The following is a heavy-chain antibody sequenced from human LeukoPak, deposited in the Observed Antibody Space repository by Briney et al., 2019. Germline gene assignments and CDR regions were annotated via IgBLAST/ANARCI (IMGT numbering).Heavy chain of an antibody. CDR1: GFTFSSYG. D-gene: IGHD6-6*01. J-gene: IGHJ4*02. CDR3: AKGEYNSSPFDH. Sequence: GGSLRLSCAASGFTFSSYGMHWVRQAPGKGLEWVAFIRYDGSNKYYADSVKGRFTISRDSSKNTLYLQMNSLRAEDTAVYYCAKGEYNSSPFDHWGQGTLVTVSS. CDR2: IRYDGSNK. V-gene: IGHV3-30*02.